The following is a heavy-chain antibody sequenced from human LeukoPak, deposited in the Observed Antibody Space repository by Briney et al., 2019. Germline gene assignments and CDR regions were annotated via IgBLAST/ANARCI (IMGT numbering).Heavy chain of an antibody. CDR3: ARNYYGSGSFYVHN. CDR1: GGSISSYY. D-gene: IGHD3-10*01. V-gene: IGHV4-59*01. CDR2: IYYSGST. J-gene: IGHJ4*02. Sequence: SETLSLTCTVSGGSISSYYWSWIRQPPGKGLEWIGYIYYSGSTNYNPSLKSRVTISLDKSKNQFSLKLTSVTAADTALYYCARNYYGSGSFYVHNWGQGTLVTVSS.